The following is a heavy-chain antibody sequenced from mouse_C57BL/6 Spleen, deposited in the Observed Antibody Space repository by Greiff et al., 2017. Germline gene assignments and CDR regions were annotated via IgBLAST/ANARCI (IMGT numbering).Heavy chain of an antibody. V-gene: IGHV2-9*01. CDR3: AKQGLRGGFAY. Sequence: QVQLKESGPGLVAPSQSLSITCTVSGFSFTRYGVDWVRQPPGKGLEWLGVIWGSGRTTYNSALMSRLSISKDNSKTQVFLKMNSLQTEDTARYYGAKQGLRGGFAYWGQGTLVTVSA. CDR1: GFSFTRYG. D-gene: IGHD2-4*01. CDR2: IWGSGRT. J-gene: IGHJ3*01.